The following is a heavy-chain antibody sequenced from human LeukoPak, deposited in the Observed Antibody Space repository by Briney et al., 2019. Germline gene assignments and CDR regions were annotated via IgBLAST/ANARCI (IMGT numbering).Heavy chain of an antibody. CDR2: IYHGGST. V-gene: IGHV4-59*01. J-gene: IGHJ5*02. CDR3: ARDAIATSSTAWFDP. Sequence: SETLSLTCTVSGGSISSYSWNWIRQPPGKGLEWIGYIYHGGSTKYNPSLKSRVTISVDTSKNQFSLKLNSVTAADTAVYYCARDAIATSSTAWFDPWGQGTLVTVSS. D-gene: IGHD2-2*01. CDR1: GGSISSYS.